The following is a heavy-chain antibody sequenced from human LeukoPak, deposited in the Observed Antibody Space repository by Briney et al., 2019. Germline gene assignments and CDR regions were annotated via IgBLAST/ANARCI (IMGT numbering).Heavy chain of an antibody. Sequence: KPSETLSLTCTVSGGSISSYYWSWIRQPPGKGLEWIGYIYYSGSTNYNSSLKSRVTISVDTSKNQFSLKLSSVTAADTAVYYCARDYCGGDCYPMGDWSDPWGQGTLVTVSS. V-gene: IGHV4-59*01. J-gene: IGHJ5*02. CDR2: IYYSGST. CDR3: ARDYCGGDCYPMGDWSDP. CDR1: GGSISSYY. D-gene: IGHD2-21*01.